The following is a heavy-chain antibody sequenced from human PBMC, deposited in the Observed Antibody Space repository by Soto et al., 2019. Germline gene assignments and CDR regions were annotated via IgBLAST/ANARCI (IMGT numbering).Heavy chain of an antibody. CDR2: VFYSGTT. D-gene: IGHD2-8*02. V-gene: IGHV4-39*01. CDR1: GGSISSPSYN. Sequence: QLRESGPGLLKPSETLSLTCNVSGGSISSPSYNWGWVRQPPGKGPEWIGTVFYSGTTQYNPSIRSRIAMSVDTSKSQASLTLTSVTAADTAVYYCTTLASGHFDSWGQGAQVTVSS. CDR3: TTLASGHFDS. J-gene: IGHJ4*02.